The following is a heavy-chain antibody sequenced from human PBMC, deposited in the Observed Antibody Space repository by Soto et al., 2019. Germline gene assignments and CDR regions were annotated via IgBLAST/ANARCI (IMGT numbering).Heavy chain of an antibody. Sequence: GGSLRLSCAASGFTFSSYWMSWVRQAPGKGLEWVANIKQDGSEKYYVDSVKGRFTISRDNAKNSLYLQMNSLRAEVTAVYYCARAIVVVPAAQGYYYYYYMDVWGKGTTVTVSS. J-gene: IGHJ6*03. D-gene: IGHD2-2*01. CDR3: ARAIVVVPAAQGYYYYYYMDV. V-gene: IGHV3-7*01. CDR2: IKQDGSEK. CDR1: GFTFSSYW.